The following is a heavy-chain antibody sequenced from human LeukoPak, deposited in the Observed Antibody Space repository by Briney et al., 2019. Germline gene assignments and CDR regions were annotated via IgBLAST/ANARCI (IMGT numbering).Heavy chain of an antibody. Sequence: GGSLRLSCAASGFSFRSHGMNWVRQAPGKGLEWVSGISPRGDITYYKDSVRGRFTISRDNFKNTVSLQLNSLRAEDTAVYYCARVGGSGSYYDFLNWFDPWGQGTLVTVSS. CDR1: GFSFRSHG. D-gene: IGHD1-26*01. CDR2: ISPRGDIT. V-gene: IGHV3-23*01. CDR3: ARVGGSGSYYDFLNWFDP. J-gene: IGHJ5*02.